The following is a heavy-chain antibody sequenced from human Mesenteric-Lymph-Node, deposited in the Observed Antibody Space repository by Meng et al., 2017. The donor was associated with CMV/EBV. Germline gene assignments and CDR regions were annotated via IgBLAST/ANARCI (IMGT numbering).Heavy chain of an antibody. CDR1: GFTFSSYW. V-gene: IGHV3-74*01. CDR3: ARDQGYDFSCY. CDR2: INSDGSST. J-gene: IGHJ4*02. Sequence: GESLKISCAASGFTFSSYWMHWVRQAPGKGLVWVSRINSDGSSTSYADSVKGRFTISRDNAKNTLYLQMNSLRAEDTAVYYCARDQGYDFSCYWGQGTLVTVSS. D-gene: IGHD3-3*01.